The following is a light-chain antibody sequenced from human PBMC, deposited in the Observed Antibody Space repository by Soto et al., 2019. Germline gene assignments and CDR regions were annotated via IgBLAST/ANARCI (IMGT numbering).Light chain of an antibody. CDR1: QSVCSRC. V-gene: IGKV3-20*01. J-gene: IGKJ1*01. CDR3: QHYGSTPWT. Sequence: EIVLTQSPGTLSLSPGERGTLSCRASQSVCSRCLAWYQQKPGQAPRLLIFGASSRATGIPDAFSGSGSGTDFTLTISRLEPEDSAVYYCQHYGSTPWTFGQGNKVEI. CDR2: GAS.